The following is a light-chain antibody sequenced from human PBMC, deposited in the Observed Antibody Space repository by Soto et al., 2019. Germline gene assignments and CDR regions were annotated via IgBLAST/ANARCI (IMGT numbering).Light chain of an antibody. CDR2: GAS. Sequence: EIVLTQSPGTLSLSPGERATLSCRASQGVDSRYFSWYQQQSGQAPRLLIVGASSRATGIPDMFSGSGSGTYFTLTISRLEPEVFAVYYWQQYGSPPENTFGQGTKLEIK. V-gene: IGKV3-20*01. J-gene: IGKJ2*01. CDR3: QQYGSPPENT. CDR1: QGVDSRY.